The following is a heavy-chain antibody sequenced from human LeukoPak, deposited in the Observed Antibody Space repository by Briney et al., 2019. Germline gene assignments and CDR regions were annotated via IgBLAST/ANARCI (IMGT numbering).Heavy chain of an antibody. CDR2: ISSSSSYI. CDR1: GFTFSRHN. J-gene: IGHJ4*02. D-gene: IGHD6-19*01. V-gene: IGHV3-21*01. CDR3: ARDLTPPIYSSGCPDY. Sequence: GGSLRLSCAASGFTFSRHNMNWVRQAPGKGLEWVSSISSSSSYIYYADSVKGRFTISRDNAKNSLYLQMNSLRAEDTAVYYCARDLTPPIYSSGCPDYWGQGTLVSVSS.